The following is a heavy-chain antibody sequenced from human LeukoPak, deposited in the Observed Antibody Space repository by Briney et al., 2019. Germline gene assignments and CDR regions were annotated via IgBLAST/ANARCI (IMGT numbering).Heavy chain of an antibody. D-gene: IGHD1-1*01. Sequence: ASVKVSCKVSGYTLTELSMHWVRQAPGKGLEWMGGFDPEDGETIYTQKFQGRVTMTEDTSTDTAYMELSSLRSEDTAVYYCATDHWNDVRWFDPWGQGTLVTVSS. V-gene: IGHV1-24*01. CDR3: ATDHWNDVRWFDP. CDR1: GYTLTELS. J-gene: IGHJ5*02. CDR2: FDPEDGET.